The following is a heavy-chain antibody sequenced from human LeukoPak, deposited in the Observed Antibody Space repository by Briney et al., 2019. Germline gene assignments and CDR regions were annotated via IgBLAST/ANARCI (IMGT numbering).Heavy chain of an antibody. J-gene: IGHJ4*02. CDR3: ARVTGTTPFDY. CDR2: ISHSGST. V-gene: IGHV4-4*02. D-gene: IGHD1-1*01. CDR1: GDSISSSNY. Sequence: SETLSLTCAVSGDSISSSNYWSWVRQPPGKGLGWIGEISHSGSTNYTPSLERRVTISVDKSKNQFSLKLNSVPAADTAIYFCARVTGTTPFDYWGQGILVTVSS.